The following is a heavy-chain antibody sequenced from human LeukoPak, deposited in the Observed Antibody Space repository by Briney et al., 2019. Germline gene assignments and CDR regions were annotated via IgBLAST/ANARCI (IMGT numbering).Heavy chain of an antibody. V-gene: IGHV4-39*07. CDR3: GVDYIAAAAETPVGY. Sequence: SETLSLTCTVSGGSISSSSYYWGWIRQPPGKGLEWIGSIYYSGSTYYNPSLKSRVTISVDTSKNQFSLKLSSVTAADTAVYYCGVDYIAAAAETPVGYWGQGTLVTVSS. CDR2: IYYSGST. D-gene: IGHD6-13*01. J-gene: IGHJ4*02. CDR1: GGSISSSSYY.